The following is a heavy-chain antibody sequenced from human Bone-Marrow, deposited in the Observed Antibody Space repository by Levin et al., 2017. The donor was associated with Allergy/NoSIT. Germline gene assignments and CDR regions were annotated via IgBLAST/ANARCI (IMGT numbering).Heavy chain of an antibody. D-gene: IGHD4-11*01. CDR1: GFTFRNYV. Sequence: GESLKVSCVASGFTFRNYVMNWVRQVPGKGLEWVSGISAGGGGAYYADPVKGRFTISRDNSKNTVYLQMNSLRAEDTAAYFCAKDREETTISSGFDYWGQGILVTVSS. CDR3: AKDREETTISSGFDY. V-gene: IGHV3-23*01. J-gene: IGHJ4*02. CDR2: ISAGGGGA.